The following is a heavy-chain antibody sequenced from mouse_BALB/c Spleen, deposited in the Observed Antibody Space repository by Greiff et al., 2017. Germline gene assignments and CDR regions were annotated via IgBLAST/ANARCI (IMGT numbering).Heavy chain of an antibody. CDR3: ARDYGNYGWFAY. V-gene: IGHV5-4*02. J-gene: IGHJ3*01. CDR2: ISDGGSYT. Sequence: EVQLQQSGGGLVKPGGSLKLSCAASGFTFSDYYMYWVRQTPEKRLEWVATISDGGSYTYYPDSVKGRFTISRDNAKNNLYLQMSSLKSEDTAMYYCARDYGNYGWFAYWGQGTLVTVSA. CDR1: GFTFSDYY. D-gene: IGHD2-1*01.